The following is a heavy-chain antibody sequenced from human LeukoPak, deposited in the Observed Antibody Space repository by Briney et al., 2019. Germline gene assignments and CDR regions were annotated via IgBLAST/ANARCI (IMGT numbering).Heavy chain of an antibody. CDR1: GFTFSSYR. J-gene: IGHJ6*02. Sequence: GGSLRLSCAASGFTFSSYRMNWVRPAPGKGLDWVSSISSGSSYIYYADSVKGRFTISRDNAKNSLYLQMNSLRAEDTAVYYCARGTGHSSGWYGGSYYYSYGMDVWGQGTTVTVSS. V-gene: IGHV3-21*01. D-gene: IGHD6-19*01. CDR3: ARGTGHSSGWYGGSYYYSYGMDV. CDR2: ISSGSSYI.